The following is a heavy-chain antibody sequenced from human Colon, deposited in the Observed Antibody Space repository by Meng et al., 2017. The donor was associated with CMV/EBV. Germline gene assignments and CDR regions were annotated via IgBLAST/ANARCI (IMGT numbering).Heavy chain of an antibody. CDR1: GDSIISGSY. D-gene: IGHD4-11*01. J-gene: IGHJ5*01. CDR2: IYHRGDT. V-gene: IGHV4-38-2*02. CDR3: ARASNLRSPNDS. Sequence: GSLRLSCTVSGDSIISGSYWAWIRQPPGKGLEWIGNIYHRGDTYYNPSLKSRVSMSVDTSKNQFSLRLSSVTAADTAVYYCARASNLRSPNDSWGQDRWSPSPQ.